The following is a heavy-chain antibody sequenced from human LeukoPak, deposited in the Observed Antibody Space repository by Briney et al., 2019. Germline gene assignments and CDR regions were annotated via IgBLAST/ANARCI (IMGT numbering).Heavy chain of an antibody. CDR2: IYTSGGT. CDR3: ARLTRLSTSPDRYYLDY. Sequence: SETLSLTCTVSGDSISSYYWSWIRQPPGKGLEWIGYIYTSGGTNYIPSLKGRVTISIDTSKNQFSLRLSSVTAADSAVYYCARLTRLSTSPDRYYLDYWGQGTLVTVSS. CDR1: GDSISSYY. D-gene: IGHD6-6*01. V-gene: IGHV4-4*09. J-gene: IGHJ4*02.